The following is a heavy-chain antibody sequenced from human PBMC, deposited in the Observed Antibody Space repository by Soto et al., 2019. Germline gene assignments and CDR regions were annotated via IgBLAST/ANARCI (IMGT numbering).Heavy chain of an antibody. V-gene: IGHV4-4*02. Sequence: QVQLQESGPGLVKPSGTLSLTCAVSGGPISSSNWWSWVRQPPGKGLEWIGEIYHSGSTNYNPSLMSRVTISVDKSKNQFSLKLGSVTAADTAVYYCARGGPSKYYDFWSGYRNWFDPWGQGTLVTVSS. CDR2: IYHSGST. CDR1: GGPISSSNW. J-gene: IGHJ5*02. D-gene: IGHD3-3*01. CDR3: ARGGPSKYYDFWSGYRNWFDP.